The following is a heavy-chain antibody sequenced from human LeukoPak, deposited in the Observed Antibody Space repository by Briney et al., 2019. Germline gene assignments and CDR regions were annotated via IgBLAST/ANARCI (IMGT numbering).Heavy chain of an antibody. CDR1: GFTFSSYG. D-gene: IGHD3-10*01. CDR2: ISRSGSTK. V-gene: IGHV3-48*04. Sequence: GGSLRLSCAASGFTFSSYGMHWVRQAPGKGLEWVSSISRSGSTKYYADSVKGRFTISRDNAKNSLFLQMNSLRAEDTAVYYCARDDYGSGSWNDFWGQGTLVTVSS. J-gene: IGHJ4*02. CDR3: ARDDYGSGSWNDF.